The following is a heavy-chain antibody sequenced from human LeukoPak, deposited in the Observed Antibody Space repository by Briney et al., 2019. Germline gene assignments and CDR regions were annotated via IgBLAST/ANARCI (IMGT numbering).Heavy chain of an antibody. Sequence: GRPLRLSCAASGFTFSSYGMHWVRQAPGKGLEWVAVISYDGSNKYYADSVKGRFTISRDNSKNTLYLQMNSLRAEDTAVYYCAKDWASGVAADNWFDPWGQGTLVTVSS. J-gene: IGHJ5*02. CDR1: GFTFSSYG. D-gene: IGHD6-19*01. CDR3: AKDWASGVAADNWFDP. CDR2: ISYDGSNK. V-gene: IGHV3-30*18.